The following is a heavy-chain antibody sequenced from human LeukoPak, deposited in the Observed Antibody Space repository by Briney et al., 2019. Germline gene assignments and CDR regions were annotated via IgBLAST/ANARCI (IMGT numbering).Heavy chain of an antibody. D-gene: IGHD1-20*01. J-gene: IGHJ4*02. Sequence: GGSLRLSCAASGFTFSSYGTHWVRQAPGKGLEWVAVIWYDGSNKYYADSVKGRFTISRNNSKNTLYLQMNSLRAEDTAVYYCARDPGRPAWSNWNPYYFDYWGQGTLVTVSS. CDR1: GFTFSSYG. V-gene: IGHV3-33*01. CDR2: IWYDGSNK. CDR3: ARDPGRPAWSNWNPYYFDY.